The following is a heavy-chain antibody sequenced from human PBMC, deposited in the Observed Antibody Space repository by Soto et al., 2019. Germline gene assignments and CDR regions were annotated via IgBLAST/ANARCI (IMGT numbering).Heavy chain of an antibody. CDR1: YGSSGSSSDH. J-gene: IGHJ3*02. V-gene: IGHV4-39*01. Sequence: SETLSLTYTVSYGSSGSSSDHWGWIRKPPGKGLEWIGSIYYSGSTYYNPSLKSRVTISVDTSKNQFSLKLSSVTAADTAVYYCARSTGYGDYSPDDAFVIWGQGTMVT. D-gene: IGHD4-17*01. CDR2: IYYSGST. CDR3: ARSTGYGDYSPDDAFVI.